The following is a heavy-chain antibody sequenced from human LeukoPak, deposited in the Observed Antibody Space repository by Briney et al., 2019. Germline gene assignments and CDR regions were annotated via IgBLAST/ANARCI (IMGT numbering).Heavy chain of an antibody. J-gene: IGHJ3*02. V-gene: IGHV4-61*01. CDR1: GGSVNSGSYY. D-gene: IGHD4-17*01. Sequence: SETLSLTCTVSGGSVNSGSYYWSWIRQPPGKGLEWVGYIYYSGSTNYNPSLKSRVTISVDTSKNQFSLKLSSVTAADTAVYYCARAGYGDYADAFDIWGQGTMVTVSS. CDR3: ARAGYGDYADAFDI. CDR2: IYYSGST.